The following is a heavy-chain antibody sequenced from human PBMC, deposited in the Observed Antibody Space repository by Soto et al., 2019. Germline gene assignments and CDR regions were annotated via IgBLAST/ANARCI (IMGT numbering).Heavy chain of an antibody. V-gene: IGHV4-39*01. D-gene: IGHD4-17*01. CDR2: IYYSGST. Sequence: TVSGGSIRSSSYYWGWIRQPPGKGLEWIGSIYYSGSTYYNPSLKSRVTISVDTSKNQFSLKLSSVTAADTAVYYCARHARVNWYFDLWGRRTLVTVSS. CDR3: ARHARVNWYFDL. J-gene: IGHJ2*01. CDR1: GGSIRSSSYY.